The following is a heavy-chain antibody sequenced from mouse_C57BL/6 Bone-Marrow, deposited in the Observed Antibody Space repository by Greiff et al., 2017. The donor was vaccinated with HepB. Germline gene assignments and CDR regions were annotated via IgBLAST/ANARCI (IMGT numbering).Heavy chain of an antibody. V-gene: IGHV1-52*01. CDR3: ARYRGSSGYLNFDY. CDR1: GYTFTSYW. Sequence: QVQLKQPGAELVRPGSSVKLSCKASGYTFTSYWMHWVKQRPIQGLEWIGNIDPSDSETHYNQKFKDKATLTVDKSSSTAYMQLSSLTSEDSAVYYCARYRGSSGYLNFDYWGQGTTLTVSS. J-gene: IGHJ2*01. D-gene: IGHD3-2*02. CDR2: IDPSDSET.